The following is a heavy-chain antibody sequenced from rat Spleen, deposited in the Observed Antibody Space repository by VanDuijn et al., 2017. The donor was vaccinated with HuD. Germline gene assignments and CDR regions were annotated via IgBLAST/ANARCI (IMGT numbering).Heavy chain of an antibody. CDR3: AREHLGVDY. CDR1: GFNFNDYW. V-gene: IGHV4-2*01. D-gene: IGHD5-1*01. J-gene: IGHJ2*01. CDR2: INKDSSII. Sequence: EVKLVESGGGLVQPGRSLKLSCAASGFNFNDYWMAWVRQAPGKGLEWIGEINKDSSIINYSPSLKDKFTISRDNAQNTLYLQVSKLGSEDTAIYYCAREHLGVDYWGQGVMVTVSS.